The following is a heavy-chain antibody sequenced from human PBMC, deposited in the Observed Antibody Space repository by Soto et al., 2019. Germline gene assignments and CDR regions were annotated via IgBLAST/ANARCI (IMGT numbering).Heavy chain of an antibody. J-gene: IGHJ3*02. CDR2: ISGSGGST. CDR3: AKDDEAMIVVVPDAFDI. D-gene: IGHD3-22*01. V-gene: IGHV3-23*01. Sequence: PGGSLRLSCAASGFTFSSYAMSWVRQAPGKGLEWVSAISGSGGSTYYADSVKGRFTISRDNSKNTLYLQMNSLRAEDTAVYYCAKDDEAMIVVVPDAFDIWGQGTMVTVSS. CDR1: GFTFSSYA.